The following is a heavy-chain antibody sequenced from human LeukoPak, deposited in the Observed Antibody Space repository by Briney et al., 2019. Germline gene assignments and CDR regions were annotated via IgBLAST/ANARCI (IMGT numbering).Heavy chain of an antibody. CDR2: ISTDGGSA. CDR1: GLTFGESA. CDR3: EKETRKFDY. Sequence: GGSLRLSCAASGLTFGESAMHWVRQAPGKGLEWVSLISTDGGSAFSADSVKGRFSISRDNSKNSLYLQMDSLRSEAPANYYCEKETRKFDYWGQGTLVVVSS. D-gene: IGHD2/OR15-2a*01. V-gene: IGHV3-43*02. J-gene: IGHJ4*02.